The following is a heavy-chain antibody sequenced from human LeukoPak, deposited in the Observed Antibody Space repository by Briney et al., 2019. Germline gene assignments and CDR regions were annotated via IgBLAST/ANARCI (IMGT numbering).Heavy chain of an antibody. CDR1: GYTFTSYD. CDR2: MNPNSGNT. V-gene: IGHV1-8*01. D-gene: IGHD3-16*01. CDR3: ARIRGEPHYYYYYGMDV. J-gene: IGHJ6*02. Sequence: ASVKVSCKASGYTFTSYDLNWVRQATGQGLEWMGWMNPNSGNTGYAQKFQGRVTMTRNTSISTAYMELSSLRSEDTAVYYCARIRGEPHYYYYYGMDVWGQATTVTVSS.